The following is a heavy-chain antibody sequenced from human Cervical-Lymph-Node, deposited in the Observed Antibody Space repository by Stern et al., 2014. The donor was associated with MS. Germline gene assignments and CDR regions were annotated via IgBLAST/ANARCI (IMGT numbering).Heavy chain of an antibody. Sequence: VQLVESGGGVVQPGRSLRLSCAASGFSFSRYAMHWVRQAPGKGLEWVALIWYVGSNPYYADSVTGRFTISRDNFKTTLYLQMNSLRAEDTAVYYCASAYSSSHYYFDYWGQGTLVTVSS. J-gene: IGHJ4*02. CDR3: ASAYSSSHYYFDY. CDR1: GFSFSRYA. D-gene: IGHD6-13*01. CDR2: IWYVGSNP. V-gene: IGHV3-33*01.